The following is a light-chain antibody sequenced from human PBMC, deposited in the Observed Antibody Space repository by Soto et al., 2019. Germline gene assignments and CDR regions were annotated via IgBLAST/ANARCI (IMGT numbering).Light chain of an antibody. Sequence: DIQMTQPPSSLSASVGDRVTITCRASQSVTTYLNWYQHKPGKAPQLLIYGASRLQSGVPSRFSASGSATDFALTITSLQPEDFATYYCHQSYSNPPTFGQGTRLEIK. CDR3: HQSYSNPPT. CDR2: GAS. V-gene: IGKV1-39*01. J-gene: IGKJ5*01. CDR1: QSVTTY.